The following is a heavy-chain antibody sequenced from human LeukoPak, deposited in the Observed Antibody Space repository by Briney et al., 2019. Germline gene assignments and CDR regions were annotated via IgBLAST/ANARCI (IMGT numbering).Heavy chain of an antibody. CDR2: MNHSGRT. D-gene: IGHD4-11*01. Sequence: SETLSLTCAVYGGSFTGYYWSWIRQPPGAGLEWIGEMNHSGRTNYNPSLKSRVTISVDTSKNQFSLKLSSMTAADTAVYYCARSQLQLDYYGMDVWGQGTTVTVSS. CDR3: ARSQLQLDYYGMDV. CDR1: GGSFTGYY. J-gene: IGHJ6*02. V-gene: IGHV4-34*01.